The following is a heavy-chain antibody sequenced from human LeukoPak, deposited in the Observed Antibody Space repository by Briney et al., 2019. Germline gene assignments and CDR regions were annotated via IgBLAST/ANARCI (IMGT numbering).Heavy chain of an antibody. Sequence: GGSLRLSCAASGFTFSSYAMSWVGQAPGKGLEWVSAISGSGGSTYYADSVKGRFTISRGNSKNTLYLQMTSLRAEDTAVYYCAKEIDSGDANWFHPWGQGPLVTVSS. CDR1: GFTFSSYA. J-gene: IGHJ5*02. CDR2: ISGSGGST. CDR3: AKEIDSGDANWFHP. D-gene: IGHD4-17*01. V-gene: IGHV3-23*01.